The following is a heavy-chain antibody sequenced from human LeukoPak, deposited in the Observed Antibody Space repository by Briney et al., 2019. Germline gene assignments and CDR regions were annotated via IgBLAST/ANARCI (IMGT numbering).Heavy chain of an antibody. V-gene: IGHV4-59*01. J-gene: IGHJ4*02. CDR2: IYYSGST. CDR3: ARVRMGVALNFKAGGPYYFDY. CDR1: GGSISSYY. Sequence: ASETLSLTCTVSGGSISSYYWSWIRQPPGKGLEWIGYIYYSGSTNYNPSLKSRVTISVDTSKNQFSLKLSSVTAADTAVYYCARVRMGVALNFKAGGPYYFDYWGQGPGVTVSS. D-gene: IGHD1-26*01.